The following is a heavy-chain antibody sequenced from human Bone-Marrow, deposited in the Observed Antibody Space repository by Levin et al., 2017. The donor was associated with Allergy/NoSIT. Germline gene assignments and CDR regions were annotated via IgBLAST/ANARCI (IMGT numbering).Heavy chain of an antibody. CDR3: ARGGRKYFYDSSGNYGMDV. J-gene: IGHJ6*02. Sequence: ASVKVSCKASGYTFTSYGISWVRQAPGQGLEWMGWISAYNGNTNYAQKLQGRVTMTTDTSTSTAYMELRSLRSDDTAVYYCARGGRKYFYDSSGNYGMDVWGQGTTVTVSS. CDR1: GYTFTSYG. V-gene: IGHV1-18*01. D-gene: IGHD3-22*01. CDR2: ISAYNGNT.